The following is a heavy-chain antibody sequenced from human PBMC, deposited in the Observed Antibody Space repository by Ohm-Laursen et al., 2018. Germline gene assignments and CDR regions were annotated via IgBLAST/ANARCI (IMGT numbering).Heavy chain of an antibody. CDR2: ISWNSGSI. CDR3: AKSDTAMVTHYGMDV. CDR1: GFTFSRRW. Sequence: SLRLSCAASGFTFSRRWMHWVRQAPGKGLEWVSGISWNSGSIGYADSVKGRFTISRDNAKNSLYLQMNSLRAEDTALYYCAKSDTAMVTHYGMDVWGQGTTVTVSS. J-gene: IGHJ6*02. D-gene: IGHD5-18*01. V-gene: IGHV3-9*01.